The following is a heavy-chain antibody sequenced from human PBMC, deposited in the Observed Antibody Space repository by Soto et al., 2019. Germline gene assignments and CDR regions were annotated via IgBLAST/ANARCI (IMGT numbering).Heavy chain of an antibody. CDR1: GGSISSYY. Sequence: SETLSLTCTVSGGSISSYYWSWIRQPPGKGLEWIGYIYYSGSTNYNPSLKSRVTISVDTSKNQFSLKLSSVTAADTAVYYCARHYNFWSGTNGGNPTSFDYWGQGTPVTVSS. J-gene: IGHJ4*02. CDR3: ARHYNFWSGTNGGNPTSFDY. D-gene: IGHD3-3*01. CDR2: IYYSGST. V-gene: IGHV4-59*08.